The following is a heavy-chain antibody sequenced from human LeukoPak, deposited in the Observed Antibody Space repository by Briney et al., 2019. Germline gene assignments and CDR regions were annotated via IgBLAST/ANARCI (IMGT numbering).Heavy chain of an antibody. D-gene: IGHD3-3*01. V-gene: IGHV3-33*01. CDR2: IWYDGSNK. CDR1: GFTFSSYG. J-gene: IGHJ5*02. CDR3: ARGWRGGTLRFLEWSLFDT. Sequence: PGRSLRLSCAASGFTFSSYGMHWVRQAPGKGLEWVAVIWYDGSNKYYADSVKGRFTISRDNSKNTLYLQMNSLRAEDTAVYYCARGWRGGTLRFLEWSLFDTWGQGTLVTVSS.